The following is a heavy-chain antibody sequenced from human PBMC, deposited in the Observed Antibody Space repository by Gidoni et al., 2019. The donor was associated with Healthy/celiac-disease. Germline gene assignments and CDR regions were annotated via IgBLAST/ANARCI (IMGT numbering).Heavy chain of an antibody. J-gene: IGHJ6*02. CDR2: INPNSGGT. CDR3: ARGRNDILTGYYIKNYYYGMDV. CDR1: GYTFTGYY. V-gene: IGHV1-2*04. D-gene: IGHD3-9*01. Sequence: QVQLVQSGAEVKKPGASVKVSCKASGYTFTGYYMHWVRQAPGQGLEWMGWINPNSGGTNYAQKFQGWVTMTRDTSISTAYMELSRLRSDGTAVYYCARGRNDILTGYYIKNYYYGMDVWGQGTTVTVSS.